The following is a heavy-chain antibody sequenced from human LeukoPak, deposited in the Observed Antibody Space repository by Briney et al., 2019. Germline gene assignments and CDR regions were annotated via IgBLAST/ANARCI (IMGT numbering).Heavy chain of an antibody. CDR1: GGSISSYY. V-gene: IGHV4-59*01. D-gene: IGHD5-18*01. CDR3: ARVDTASDAFDI. J-gene: IGHJ3*02. CDR2: IYYSGST. Sequence: SETLSLTCTVCGGSISSYYWSWIRQPPGKGLEWIGYIYYSGSTNYNPSLKSRVTISVDTSKNQFSLKLSSVTAADTAVYYCARVDTASDAFDIWGQGTMVTVSS.